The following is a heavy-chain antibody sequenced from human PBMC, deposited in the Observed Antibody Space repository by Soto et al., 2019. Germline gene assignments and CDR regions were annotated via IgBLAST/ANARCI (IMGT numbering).Heavy chain of an antibody. CDR2: INHSGST. J-gene: IGHJ4*02. CDR1: GGSFSGYY. D-gene: IGHD2-21*02. Sequence: QVQLQQWGAGLLKPSETLSLTCAVYGGSFSGYYWSWIRQPPGKGLEWIGEINHSGSTNYNPSLKGRASIAVDTSKNQFSPKLSSVTAADKAVYYCARGDGGNSRGGPPARVNFDYWGQGTLVTVSS. V-gene: IGHV4-34*01. CDR3: ARGDGGNSRGGPPARVNFDY.